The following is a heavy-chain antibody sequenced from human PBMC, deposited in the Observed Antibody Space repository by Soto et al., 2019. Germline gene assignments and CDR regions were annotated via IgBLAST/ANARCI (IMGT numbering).Heavy chain of an antibody. CDR1: GFTFSGSA. D-gene: IGHD3-9*01. CDR3: TRLDIFTGYLGY. J-gene: IGHJ4*02. Sequence: EVQLVESGGGLVQPGGALKLSCAASGFTFSGSAMHWVRQASGKGREWVGRIRSKANSYATTYAASVKGRFTISRDDSKNTAYRKRNSMKTEDTAVYYCTRLDIFTGYLGYWGQGTWSPSPQ. V-gene: IGHV3-73*02. CDR2: IRSKANSYAT.